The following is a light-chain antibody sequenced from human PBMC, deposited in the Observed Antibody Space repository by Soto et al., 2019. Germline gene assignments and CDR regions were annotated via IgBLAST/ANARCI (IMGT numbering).Light chain of an antibody. CDR3: QQYGSSPRT. V-gene: IGKV3-20*01. Sequence: EIVLTLSPGTLAWSPGERATLSCRASQSGSSSYLAWYQQKPGQAPRLLIYGASSRATGIPDRFSGSGSGTDFTLTISRLEPEDFAVYYCQQYGSSPRTLGGGTKVDSK. CDR2: GAS. CDR1: QSGSSSY. J-gene: IGKJ4*01.